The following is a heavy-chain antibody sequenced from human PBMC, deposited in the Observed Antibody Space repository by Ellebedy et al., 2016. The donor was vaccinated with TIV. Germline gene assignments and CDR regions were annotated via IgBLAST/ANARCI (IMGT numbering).Heavy chain of an antibody. CDR2: INNNGGNT. CDR3: VKDRGDIIRDFDY. Sequence: GESLKISCSASGFTFSHYAMHWVRQAPGKGLEYVSAINNNGGNTYYADSVKGRFTISRDSSKNTLYLQMSSLRPEDTVMYYCVKDRGDIIRDFDYWGQGTLVTVSS. CDR1: GFTFSHYA. J-gene: IGHJ4*02. V-gene: IGHV3-64D*06. D-gene: IGHD2-21*02.